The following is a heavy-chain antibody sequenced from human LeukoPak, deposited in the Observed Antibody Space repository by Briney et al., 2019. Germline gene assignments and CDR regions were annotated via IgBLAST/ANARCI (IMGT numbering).Heavy chain of an antibody. CDR3: AKDPHSHYYDSSGYEWYFDL. J-gene: IGHJ2*01. V-gene: IGHV3-23*01. CDR1: GLTFSTYA. CDR2: ISGSGGST. Sequence: GGSLRLSCAASGLTFSTYAMSWVRQAPGKGLEWVSAISGSGGSTYYADSVKGRFTISRDNSKNTLYLQMNSLRAEDTAVYYCAKDPHSHYYDSSGYEWYFDLWGRGTLVTVSS. D-gene: IGHD3-22*01.